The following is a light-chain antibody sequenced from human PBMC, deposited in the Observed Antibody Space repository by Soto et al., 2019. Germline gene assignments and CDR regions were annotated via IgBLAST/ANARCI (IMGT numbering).Light chain of an antibody. V-gene: IGKV1-9*01. CDR1: QGISSY. CDR3: QKFKSYPLN. CDR2: AAS. Sequence: IQLTQSPSSLSTSVRDRVTITCRASQGISSYLAWYQQKPGKAPKLLIYAASTLQSGVPSRFSGSGSGTDFTLTISSLQPEDFATYYCQKFKSYPLNCGGGTKGDIK. J-gene: IGKJ4*01.